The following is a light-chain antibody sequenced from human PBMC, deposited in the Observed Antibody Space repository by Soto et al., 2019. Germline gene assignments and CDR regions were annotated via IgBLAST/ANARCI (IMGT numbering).Light chain of an antibody. J-gene: IGKJ5*01. V-gene: IGKV1-5*01. CDR2: DAS. CDR1: QNIRNW. CDR3: QQYNADTT. Sequence: GDSVSNSCRASQNIRNWLAWYQQKPGKAPNPLIYDASSLKSGVPARFSGSGSGTEFTLTICSLQPDGFADYCWQQYNADTTFGEGTRLEI.